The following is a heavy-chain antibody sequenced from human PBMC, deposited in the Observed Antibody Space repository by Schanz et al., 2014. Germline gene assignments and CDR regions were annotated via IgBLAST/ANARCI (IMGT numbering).Heavy chain of an antibody. CDR3: ARGTDWNRHY. V-gene: IGHV3-23*04. CDR2: LSGSGGST. J-gene: IGHJ4*02. Sequence: EVQLVESGGGLVQPGGSLRLSCAASGFTFSSYAMSWVRQAPGKGLEWVSALSGSGGSTYYADSVKGRFTVSRDSGQNSLYLQMNSLRAGDTAVYYCARGTDWNRHYWGQGALVTVSS. D-gene: IGHD1-1*01. CDR1: GFTFSSYA.